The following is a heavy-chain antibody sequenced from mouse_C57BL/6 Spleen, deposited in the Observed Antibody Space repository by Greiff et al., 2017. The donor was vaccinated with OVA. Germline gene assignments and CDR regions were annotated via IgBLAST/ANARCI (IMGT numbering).Heavy chain of an antibody. CDR1: GYSFTGYF. CDR2: INPYNGDT. Sequence: EVQLQESGPELVKPGDSVKISCKASGYSFTGYFMNWVMQSHGKSLEWIGRINPYNGDTFYNQKFKGKATLTVDKSSSTAHMELRSLTSEDSAVYYCARERGIYYFDYWGQGTTLTVSS. J-gene: IGHJ2*01. V-gene: IGHV1-20*01. CDR3: ARERGIYYFDY.